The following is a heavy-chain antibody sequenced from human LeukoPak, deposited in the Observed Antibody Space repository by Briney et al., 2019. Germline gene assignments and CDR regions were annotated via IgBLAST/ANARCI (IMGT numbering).Heavy chain of an antibody. V-gene: IGHV1-2*02. D-gene: IGHD1-1*01. CDR2: INPNSGGT. CDR1: GYTFTGYY. Sequence: ASVKVSCKASGYTFTGYYMHWVRQAPGQGLEWMGWINPNSGGTNYAQKFQGRVTMTRDTSISTAYMELSRLRSDDTAVYYCARVPSPVGTIDYWGQGTLVTVSS. CDR3: ARVPSPVGTIDY. J-gene: IGHJ4*02.